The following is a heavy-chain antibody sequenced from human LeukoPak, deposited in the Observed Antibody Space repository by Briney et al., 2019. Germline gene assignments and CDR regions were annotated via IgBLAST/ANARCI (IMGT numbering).Heavy chain of an antibody. CDR2: ISGSGGNT. V-gene: IGHV3-23*01. D-gene: IGHD6-13*01. Sequence: GGSLRLSCAASGFPFSSYAMSWVRQAPGKGLEWVSGISGSGGNTYYADSVKGRFTISRDNSNNTLYLQMNSLRAEDATVYYCARHSRGRWYVFDYWGQGTLVTVSS. CDR1: GFPFSSYA. J-gene: IGHJ4*02. CDR3: ARHSRGRWYVFDY.